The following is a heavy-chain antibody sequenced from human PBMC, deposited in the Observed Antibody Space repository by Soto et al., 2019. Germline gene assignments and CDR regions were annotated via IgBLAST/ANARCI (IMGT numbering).Heavy chain of an antibody. V-gene: IGHV1-69*02. CDR1: GGTFSSYT. Sequence: QVQLVQSGAEVKKPGSSVKVSCKASGGTFSSYTISWVRQAPGQGLEWMGRIIPILGIADYAKKFQGRVTITADNSTSTAYMELSSLRSEDTAVYYCARFSYGSHWGQGTLVTVSS. CDR3: ARFSYGSH. D-gene: IGHD5-18*01. CDR2: IIPILGIA. J-gene: IGHJ4*02.